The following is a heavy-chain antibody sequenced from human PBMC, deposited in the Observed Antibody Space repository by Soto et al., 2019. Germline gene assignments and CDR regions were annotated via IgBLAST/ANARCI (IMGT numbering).Heavy chain of an antibody. CDR2: INPSGGST. V-gene: IGHV1-46*03. CDR3: ARVTMVRGILHGYYMDV. CDR1: GYTFTSYY. Sequence: ASVKVSCKASGYTFTSYYMHWVRQAPGQGLEWMGIINPSGGSTSYAQKFQGRVTMTRDTSTSTVYMELSSLRSEDTAVYYCARVTMVRGILHGYYMDVWGKGTTVTVSS. J-gene: IGHJ6*03. D-gene: IGHD3-10*01.